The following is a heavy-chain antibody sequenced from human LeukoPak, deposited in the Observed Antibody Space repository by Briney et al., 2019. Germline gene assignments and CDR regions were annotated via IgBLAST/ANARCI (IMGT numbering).Heavy chain of an antibody. CDR2: IYYSGST. V-gene: IGHV4-30-4*01. CDR3: ARELATAYYDILTDYYNTFYFDY. Sequence: SQTLSLTCTVSGGSISSGDYYWSWIRPPPGKDLDGVGDIYYSGSTYYNQSLKSRVTISVHTSKNQYTLKLSSEPAADTAVYYGARELATAYYDILTDYYNTFYFDYWGQGTLVTVSS. CDR1: GGSISSGDYY. J-gene: IGHJ4*02. D-gene: IGHD3-9*01.